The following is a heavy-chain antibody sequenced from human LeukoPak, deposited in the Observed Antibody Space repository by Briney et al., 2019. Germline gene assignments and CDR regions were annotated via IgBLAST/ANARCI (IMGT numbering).Heavy chain of an antibody. Sequence: SETLSLTCSVSGGSVNGYFWSWIRQPPGQRLECLGYIYYSGSTDYNPSLKGRVTMSVDTSKNQFSLKLNSVTAADTAVYYCARHVPTPYFCVSGPFDFWGQGTLVTVSS. CDR1: GGSVNGYF. V-gene: IGHV4-59*08. CDR3: ARHVPTPYFCVSGPFDF. J-gene: IGHJ4*02. CDR2: IYYSGST. D-gene: IGHD2-15*01.